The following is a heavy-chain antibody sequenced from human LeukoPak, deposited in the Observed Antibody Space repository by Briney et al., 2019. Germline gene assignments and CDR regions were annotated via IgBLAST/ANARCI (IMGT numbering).Heavy chain of an antibody. CDR3: ARDPEDLVLGVHYFDY. CDR1: GYPFSTYG. Sequence: ASVKVSCKTSGYPFSTYGISWLRQAPGQGLEWMGWISGHNGNTNYIQKLQGRITMTTDTSTSTAYMELKSLTSDDTAVYYCARDPEDLVLGVHYFDYWGQGTLVAVSS. D-gene: IGHD1-1*01. V-gene: IGHV1-18*01. CDR2: ISGHNGNT. J-gene: IGHJ4*02.